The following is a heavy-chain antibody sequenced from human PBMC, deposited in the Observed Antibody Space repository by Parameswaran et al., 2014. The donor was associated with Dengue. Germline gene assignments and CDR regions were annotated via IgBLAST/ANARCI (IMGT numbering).Heavy chain of an antibody. D-gene: IGHD4-23*01. V-gene: IGHV4-34*01. CDR2: INHSGST. Sequence: RWIRQPPGKGLEWIGEINHSGSTNYNPSLKSRVTISVDTSKNQFSLKLSSVTAADTAVYYCARGRNDYGGFYYYYYYGMDVWGQGTTVTVSS. CDR3: ARGRNDYGGFYYYYYYGMDV. J-gene: IGHJ6*02.